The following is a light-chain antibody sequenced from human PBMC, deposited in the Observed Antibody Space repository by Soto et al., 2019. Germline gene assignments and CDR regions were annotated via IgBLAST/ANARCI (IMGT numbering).Light chain of an antibody. Sequence: QSALTQPASVSGSPGQSITISCTGTSSDVGGYNYVSWYQQHPGKAPKIMIYEVGNRPSGVANRFSVSKSGNTASLTISGLQAQDEADYYCSSYTSSSTLVFGGGTKLTVL. CDR2: EVG. CDR3: SSYTSSSTLV. V-gene: IGLV2-14*03. CDR1: SSDVGGYNY. J-gene: IGLJ2*01.